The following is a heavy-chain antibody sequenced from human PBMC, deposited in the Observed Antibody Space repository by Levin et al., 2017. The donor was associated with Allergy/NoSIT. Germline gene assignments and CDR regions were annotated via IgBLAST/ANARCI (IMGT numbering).Heavy chain of an antibody. Sequence: PGGSLRLSCAASGSTFSSYGMQWVRQALGKGLEWLAVISWDGKVAYYADSVKGRFTISRDNSKNTLYLQMNSLRAEDTAIYYCAKEMTMRTSHALDIWGQGTMVTVSS. V-gene: IGHV3-30*18. CDR2: ISWDGKVA. J-gene: IGHJ3*02. D-gene: IGHD4/OR15-4a*01. CDR3: AKEMTMRTSHALDI. CDR1: GSTFSSYG.